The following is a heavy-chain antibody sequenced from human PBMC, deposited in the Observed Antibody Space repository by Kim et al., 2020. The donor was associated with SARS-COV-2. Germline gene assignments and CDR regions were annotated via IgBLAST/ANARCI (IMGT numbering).Heavy chain of an antibody. CDR3: YTFIAARWYYYYGMDV. CDR2: IYYSGST. D-gene: IGHD6-6*01. J-gene: IGHJ6*02. V-gene: IGHV4-39*01. Sequence: SETLSLTCTVSGGSISSSSYYWGWIRQPPGKGLEWIGSIYYSGSTYYNPSLKSRVTISVDTSKNQFSLKLSSVTAADTAVYYCYTFIAARWYYYYGMDVWGQGTTVTVSS. CDR1: GGSISSSSYY.